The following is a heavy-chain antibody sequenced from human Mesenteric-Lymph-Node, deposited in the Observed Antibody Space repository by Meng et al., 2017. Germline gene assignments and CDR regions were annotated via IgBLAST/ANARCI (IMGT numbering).Heavy chain of an antibody. CDR1: GFTVSSKY. V-gene: IGHV3-53*04. J-gene: IGHJ4*02. CDR2: IYSGGST. Sequence: GESLKISCAASGFTVSSKYMSWVRQAPGKGLEWISVIYSGGSTYYADSVKGRFTISRHNSKNTLYLQMNCLRAEYTSVYYCASQQTYYYDSSGYYPFDYWGQGTLVTVSS. D-gene: IGHD3-22*01. CDR3: ASQQTYYYDSSGYYPFDY.